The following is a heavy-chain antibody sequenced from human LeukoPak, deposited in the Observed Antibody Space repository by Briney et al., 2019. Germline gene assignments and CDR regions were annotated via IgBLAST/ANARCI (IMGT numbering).Heavy chain of an antibody. D-gene: IGHD6-19*01. CDR3: AKDQGDSSGWYFNY. CDR1: GFTFSSYD. J-gene: IGHJ4*02. Sequence: GGSLRLSCAASGFTFSSYDMHWVRHPTGKGPEWVSAIGSAGDPYYPGSVKGRFTISRENAENSLYLQMNSLRAEDTAVYYCAKDQGDSSGWYFNYWGQGTLVTVSS. CDR2: IGSAGDP. V-gene: IGHV3-13*05.